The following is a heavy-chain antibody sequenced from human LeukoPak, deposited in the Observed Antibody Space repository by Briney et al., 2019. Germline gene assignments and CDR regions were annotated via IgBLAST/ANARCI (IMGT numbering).Heavy chain of an antibody. J-gene: IGHJ4*02. Sequence: KPTETLSLTCTVPGGSIRNYHWSWIRQPAGKGLEWIGRIYSSGSTNYNPSLKSRLTMSVDTSKNQFSLKLTSVTAADTAVYYCARGPDRRDGYKSLDYWGQGILSPSPQ. CDR3: ARGPDRRDGYKSLDY. CDR1: GGSIRNYH. V-gene: IGHV4-4*07. CDR2: IYSSGST. D-gene: IGHD5-24*01.